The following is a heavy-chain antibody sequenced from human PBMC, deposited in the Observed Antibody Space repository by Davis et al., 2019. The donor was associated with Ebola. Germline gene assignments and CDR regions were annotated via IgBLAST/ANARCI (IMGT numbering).Heavy chain of an antibody. CDR2: ISGSGGST. D-gene: IGHD3-22*01. V-gene: IGHV3-23*01. CDR1: GFTFSSYA. CDR3: ARAPSIVVVYFDY. J-gene: IGHJ4*02. Sequence: GESLKISCAASGFTFSSYAMSWVRQAPGKGLEWVSAISGSGGSTYYADSVKGRFTISRDNSKNTLYLQMNSLRAEDTAVYYCARAPSIVVVYFDYWGQGTLVTVSS.